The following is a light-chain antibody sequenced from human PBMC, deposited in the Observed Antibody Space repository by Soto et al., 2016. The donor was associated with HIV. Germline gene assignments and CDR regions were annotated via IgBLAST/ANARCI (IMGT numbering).Light chain of an antibody. CDR1: NIGTKA. CDR2: DDS. Sequence: SYELTQPPSVSVASGETATITCGGDNIGTKAVHWYQQRPGQAPALVLFDDSDRPSGIPERFSASKSQNTATLTIRRVEAGDEADFYXQVWDNISGHTYVFGTGTKVTVL. V-gene: IGLV3-21*02. CDR3: QVWDNISGHTYV. J-gene: IGLJ1*01.